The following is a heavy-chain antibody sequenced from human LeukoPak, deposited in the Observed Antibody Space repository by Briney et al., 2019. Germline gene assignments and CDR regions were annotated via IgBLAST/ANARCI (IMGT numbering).Heavy chain of an antibody. J-gene: IGHJ6*03. CDR3: ASAYYDFWSGLSNYYYYMDV. D-gene: IGHD3-3*01. CDR1: GFTFSSYA. CDR2: ISGSGGST. V-gene: IGHV3-23*01. Sequence: GGSLRLSCAASGFTFSSYAMSWVRQAPGKGLEWVSAISGSGGSTYYADSVKGRFTISRDNAKNSLYLQMNSLRAEDTAVYYCASAYYDFWSGLSNYYYYMDVWGKGTTVTVSS.